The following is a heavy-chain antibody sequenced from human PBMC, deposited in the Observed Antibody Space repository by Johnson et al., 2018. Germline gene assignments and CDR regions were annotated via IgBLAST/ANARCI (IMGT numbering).Heavy chain of an antibody. J-gene: IGHJ3*02. CDR2: IYASGNT. Sequence: QVQLQESGPGLVKPSQTLSLTCIVSGGFVSSDGYYWNWIRQPAGKGPEWLGRIYASGNTDYAPSLKRRVAISMDKSKNQFSLRLSSLTAADSAVYYCAREVYSYAHDAFDIWGQGTMVTVSS. CDR3: AREVYSYAHDAFDI. CDR1: GGFVSSDGYY. D-gene: IGHD5-18*01. V-gene: IGHV4-61*02.